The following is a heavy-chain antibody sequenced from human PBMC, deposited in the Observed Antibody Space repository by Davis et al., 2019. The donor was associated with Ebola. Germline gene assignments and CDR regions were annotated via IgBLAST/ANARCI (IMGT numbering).Heavy chain of an antibody. Sequence: GESLKISCAVSGFTFSNFGMHWVRQAPGKGLEWVAFIRFDARDSYYIDSVQGRFTISRDNSKNTMYLQMNSLRNEDTAVYYCARDPLGYTDDNDSWGQGTLVIVSS. CDR2: IRFDARDS. CDR3: ARDPLGYTDDNDS. J-gene: IGHJ4*02. V-gene: IGHV3-30*02. CDR1: GFTFSNFG. D-gene: IGHD2-2*02.